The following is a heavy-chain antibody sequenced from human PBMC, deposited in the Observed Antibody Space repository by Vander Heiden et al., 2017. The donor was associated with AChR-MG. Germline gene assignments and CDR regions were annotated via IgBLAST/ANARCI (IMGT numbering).Heavy chain of an antibody. J-gene: IGHJ4*02. CDR3: AHGTTHAKPGWPVDY. CDR2: IYWDDDK. CDR1: GFSLSTSGVG. V-gene: IGHV2-5*02. D-gene: IGHD1-1*01. Sequence: QITLKESGPTLVIPTQTLTLTCTFSGFSLSTSGVGVGCIRQPPGKALEWLALIYWDDDKRYSPSLKSRLTITKDTSKNQVVLTMTNMDPVDTATYYCAHGTTHAKPGWPVDYWGQGTLVTVSS.